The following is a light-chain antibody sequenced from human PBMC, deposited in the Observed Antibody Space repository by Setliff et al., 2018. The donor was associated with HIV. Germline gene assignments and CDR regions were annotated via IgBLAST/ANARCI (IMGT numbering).Light chain of an antibody. CDR1: KSDIGTYNL. CDR3: SSYAGSNIYV. CDR2: DVN. Sequence: QSVLAQPASVSGSPGQSITISCSGNKSDIGTYNLVSWYQQYPGKAPQLTIYDVNKRPSGVPDRFSGSKSGNTASLTVSGLQAEDEADYYCSSYAGSNIYVFGTGTKVTVL. J-gene: IGLJ1*01. V-gene: IGLV2-14*02.